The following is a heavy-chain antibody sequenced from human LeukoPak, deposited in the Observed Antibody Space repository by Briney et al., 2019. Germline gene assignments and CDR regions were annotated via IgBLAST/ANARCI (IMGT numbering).Heavy chain of an antibody. V-gene: IGHV3-43*02. D-gene: IGHD5-18*01. CDR1: GFTFDDYT. CDR2: ISGDGATST. Sequence: GGSLRLSCAASGFTFDDYTMHWVRQPPGGGLEWVSLISGDGATSTYYADSVKGRFTISRDNSKNFLYLQINSLRTEDTALYYCGKDRSGYSYGIDFWGQGTLVTVSS. J-gene: IGHJ4*02. CDR3: GKDRSGYSYGIDF.